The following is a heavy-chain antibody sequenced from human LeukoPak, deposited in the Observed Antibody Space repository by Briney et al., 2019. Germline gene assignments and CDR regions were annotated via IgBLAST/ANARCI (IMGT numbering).Heavy chain of an antibody. CDR2: INLNRGVT. Sequence: ASVKVSCKASGYTLTAYHFHWVRLAPGQGLEWMVWINLNRGVTRYAQKFQDRVTMTRDTSITTAYMELSRLRSDDTAVYYCARDETAATGIAMDVWGQGTTVTVSS. CDR1: GYTLTAYH. D-gene: IGHD6-13*01. V-gene: IGHV1-2*02. J-gene: IGHJ6*02. CDR3: ARDETAATGIAMDV.